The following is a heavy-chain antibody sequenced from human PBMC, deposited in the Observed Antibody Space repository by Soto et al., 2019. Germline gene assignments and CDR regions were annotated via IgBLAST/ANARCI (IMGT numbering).Heavy chain of an antibody. Sequence: ASVKVSCKASGGTFSSDSFSWVRQAPGQGLEWMGGIIPMFDTPIYAQKFRGRVTVSTDTSITTTYMELSSLTSDDTAVYYCARAPLGIIVAPDFWGQGTLVTVSS. CDR1: GGTFSSDS. J-gene: IGHJ4*02. D-gene: IGHD3-22*01. CDR2: IIPMFDTP. CDR3: ARAPLGIIVAPDF. V-gene: IGHV1-69*05.